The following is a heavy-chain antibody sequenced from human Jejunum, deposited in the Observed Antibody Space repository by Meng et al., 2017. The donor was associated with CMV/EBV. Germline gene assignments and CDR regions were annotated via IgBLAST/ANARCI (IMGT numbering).Heavy chain of an antibody. CDR2: FYQTGRA. J-gene: IGHJ4*02. V-gene: IGHV4-38-2*02. Sequence: CTVAGYSIRDGYSWGWVRQPPGKGLEWIGSFYQTGRATYNPSLESRATILVDTSKNQFSLHLNSVTTADTAVYYCARRSSFFNYWGQGMLVTVSS. CDR1: GYSIRDGYS. CDR3: ARRSSFFNY.